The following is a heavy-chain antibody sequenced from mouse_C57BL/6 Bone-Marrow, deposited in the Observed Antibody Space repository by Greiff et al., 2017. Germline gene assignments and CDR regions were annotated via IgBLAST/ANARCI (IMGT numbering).Heavy chain of an antibody. CDR1: GYTFTSYW. J-gene: IGHJ1*03. D-gene: IGHD1-1*01. CDR2: IHPNSGST. Sequence: QVQLQQSGAELVKPGASVKLSCKASGYTFTSYWMHWVKQRPGQGLEWIGMIHPNSGSTNYNEKFKSKATLTVDKSSSPTYMQLSSLTSEDSAVYYCARGHYYGSSYRYFDVWGTGTTVTVSS. CDR3: ARGHYYGSSYRYFDV. V-gene: IGHV1-64*01.